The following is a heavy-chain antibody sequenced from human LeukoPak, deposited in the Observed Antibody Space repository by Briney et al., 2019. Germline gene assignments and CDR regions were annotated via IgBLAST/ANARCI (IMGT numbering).Heavy chain of an antibody. Sequence: SETLSLTCAVSGGSISSSNWWSWVRQPPGKGLEWIGEINHSGSTNYNPSLKSRVTISLDMSKNQFSLKLTSVTAADTAVYYCARDQPSSSSWYHYYYMDVWGKGTTVTISS. D-gene: IGHD6-13*01. CDR3: ARDQPSSSSWYHYYYMDV. J-gene: IGHJ6*03. V-gene: IGHV4-4*02. CDR2: INHSGST. CDR1: GGSISSSNW.